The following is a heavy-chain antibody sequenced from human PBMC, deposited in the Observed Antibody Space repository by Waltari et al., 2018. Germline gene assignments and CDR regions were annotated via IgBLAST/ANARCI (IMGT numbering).Heavy chain of an antibody. CDR1: GGTFSSYA. Sequence: QVQLVQSGAEVKKPGSSVKVSCKASGGTFSSYAISWVRQAPGQGLEWRGGSIPIFGTGNYAHKFQGRVTITADEATSTAYMELSSLRSEDTAVYYCASGYYDSSGMDVWGQGTTVTVSS. J-gene: IGHJ6*02. CDR3: ASGYYDSSGMDV. CDR2: SIPIFGTG. D-gene: IGHD3-22*01. V-gene: IGHV1-69*01.